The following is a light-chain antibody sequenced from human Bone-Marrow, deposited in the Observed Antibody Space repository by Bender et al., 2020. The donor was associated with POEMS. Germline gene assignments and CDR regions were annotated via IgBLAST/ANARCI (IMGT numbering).Light chain of an antibody. Sequence: QSVLTQPPSVSGTPGQTVTISCSGSASNIGSSSVYWYQQLPGTAPKVLIYGYNNRPSGVSSRFSGSKSGNTASLTISGLQAEDDADYYCSSYTSSSTLVFGTGTKVTVL. CDR3: SSYTSSSTLV. V-gene: IGLV1-44*01. J-gene: IGLJ1*01. CDR2: GYN. CDR1: ASNIGSSS.